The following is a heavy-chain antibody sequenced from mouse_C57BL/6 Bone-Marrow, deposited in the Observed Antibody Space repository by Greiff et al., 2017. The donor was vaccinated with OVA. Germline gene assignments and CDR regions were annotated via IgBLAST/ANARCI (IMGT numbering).Heavy chain of an antibody. J-gene: IGHJ4*01. CDR3: ARGYYAMDY. Sequence: EVKLVESGGGLVKPGGSLKLSCAASGFTFSDYGMHWVRQAPEKGLEWVAYISSGSSTIYYADTVKGQFTISRDNAKNTLFLQMTSLRSEDTAMYYCARGYYAMDYWGQGTSVTVSS. CDR2: ISSGSSTI. V-gene: IGHV5-17*01. CDR1: GFTFSDYG.